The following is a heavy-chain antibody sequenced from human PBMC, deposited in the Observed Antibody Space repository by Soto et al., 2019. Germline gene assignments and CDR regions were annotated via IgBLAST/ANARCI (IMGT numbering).Heavy chain of an antibody. J-gene: IGHJ4*02. V-gene: IGHV3-7*01. CDR1: GFTFSSYW. CDR3: ASFHDFWSGYPPEDY. CDR2: IKQDGSEK. Sequence: GGSLRLSCAASGFTFSSYWMSWVRQAPGKGLEWVANIKQDGSEKYYVDSVKGRFTISRDNAKNSLYLQMNSLRAEDTAVYYCASFHDFWSGYPPEDYWGQGTLVIVSS. D-gene: IGHD3-3*01.